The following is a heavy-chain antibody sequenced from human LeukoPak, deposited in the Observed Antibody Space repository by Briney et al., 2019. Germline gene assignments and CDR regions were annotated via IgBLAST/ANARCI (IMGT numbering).Heavy chain of an antibody. CDR1: GGTFSSYA. Sequence: ASVKVSCKASGGTFSSYAISWARQAPGQGLEWMGGIIPIFGTANYAQKFQGRVTITADESTSTAYMELSSLRSEDTAVYYCARAYGSGSYSYYYYGMDVWGKGTTVTVSS. J-gene: IGHJ6*04. CDR2: IIPIFGTA. V-gene: IGHV1-69*13. D-gene: IGHD3-10*01. CDR3: ARAYGSGSYSYYYYGMDV.